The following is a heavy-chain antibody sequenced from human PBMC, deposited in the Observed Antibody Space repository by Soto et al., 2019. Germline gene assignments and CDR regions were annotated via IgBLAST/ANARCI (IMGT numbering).Heavy chain of an antibody. D-gene: IGHD3-10*01. CDR1: GGSVSSGSYY. V-gene: IGHV4-61*01. Sequence: SETLCITGTVSGGSVSSGSYYWSWIRQPPGKGLEWIGYIYYSGSTNYNPSLKSRVTISVDTSKNQFSLKLSSVTAADTAVYYCASERWFGEPNHTWAYYFAYWGQGTLVTVSS. J-gene: IGHJ4*02. CDR2: IYYSGST. CDR3: ASERWFGEPNHTWAYYFAY.